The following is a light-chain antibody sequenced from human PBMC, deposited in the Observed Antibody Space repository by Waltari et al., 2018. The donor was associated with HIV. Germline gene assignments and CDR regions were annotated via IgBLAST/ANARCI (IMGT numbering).Light chain of an antibody. J-gene: IGLJ3*02. CDR3: AAWDDSLSGWV. CDR1: SSNLGSNY. CDR2: RNN. Sequence: QSVLTQPPSESGTPGQRVTISCSGSSSNLGSNYVYWYQQLPGTAPKLLLYRNNQRPSGVPDRVSGSKSGTSASLAISGLRSEDEADYYCAAWDDSLSGWVFGGGTKLTVL. V-gene: IGLV1-47*01.